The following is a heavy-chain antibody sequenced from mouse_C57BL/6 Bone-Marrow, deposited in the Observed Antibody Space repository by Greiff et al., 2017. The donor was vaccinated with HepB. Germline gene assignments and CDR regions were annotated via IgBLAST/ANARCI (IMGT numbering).Heavy chain of an antibody. CDR1: GFTFSSYA. Sequence: DVQLQESGGGLVKPGGSLKLSCAASGFTFSSYAMSWVRQTPEKRLEWVATISDGGSYTYYPDNVKGRFTISRDNAKNNLYLQMSHLKSEDTAMYYCARDHRVDWYFDVWGTGTTVTVSS. J-gene: IGHJ1*03. CDR3: ARDHRVDWYFDV. V-gene: IGHV5-4*01. CDR2: ISDGGSYT.